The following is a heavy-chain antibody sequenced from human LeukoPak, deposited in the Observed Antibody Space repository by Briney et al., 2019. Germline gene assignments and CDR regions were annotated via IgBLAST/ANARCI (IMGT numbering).Heavy chain of an antibody. CDR1: GFTFSSYG. CDR3: ARDIGYCSGGNCYWDDAFDI. CDR2: IYSGGST. V-gene: IGHV3-66*01. Sequence: GGSLRLSCAASGFTFSSYGMHWVRQAPGKGLEWVSVIYSGGSTYYADSVKGRFTISRDNSKNTLYLQMNSLRAEDTAVYYCARDIGYCSGGNCYWDDAFDIWGQGTMVTVSS. J-gene: IGHJ3*02. D-gene: IGHD2-15*01.